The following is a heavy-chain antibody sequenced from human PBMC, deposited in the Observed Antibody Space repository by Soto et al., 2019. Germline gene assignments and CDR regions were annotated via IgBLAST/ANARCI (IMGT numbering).Heavy chain of an antibody. CDR3: SRGHEGWLRYFDYHFGQDY. J-gene: IGHJ4*02. CDR1: GFTFSSYS. CDR2: ISSSSSTI. V-gene: IGHV3-48*01. D-gene: IGHD3-9*01. Sequence: PGGSLRLSCAASGFTFSSYSMNWVRQAPGKGLEWVSYISSSSSTIYYADSVKGRFTISRDNAKNSLYLQMNSLRAEDTAVYYCSRGHEGWLRYFDYHFGQDYWGQGTLVTVSS.